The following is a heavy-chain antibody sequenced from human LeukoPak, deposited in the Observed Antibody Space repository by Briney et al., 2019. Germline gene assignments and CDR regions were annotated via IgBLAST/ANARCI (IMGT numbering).Heavy chain of an antibody. D-gene: IGHD2-8*01. CDR2: INPSGGST. CDR3: TVEAACTNGVCELGY. J-gene: IGHJ4*02. V-gene: IGHV1-46*03. Sequence: ASVKVSCKAPGYTFTSYYMHWVRQAPGQGLEWMGIINPSGGSTSYAQKFQGRVTMTRDTSTSTVYMELSSLRSEDTAVYYCTVEAACTNGVCELGYWGQGTLVTVSS. CDR1: GYTFTSYY.